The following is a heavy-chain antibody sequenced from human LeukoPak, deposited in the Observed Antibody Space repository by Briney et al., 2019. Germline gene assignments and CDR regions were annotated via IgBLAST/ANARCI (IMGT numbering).Heavy chain of an antibody. CDR1: GGSISTGGYY. J-gene: IGHJ3*02. D-gene: IGHD3-3*01. Sequence: PSGTLSLTCTVSGGSISTGGYYWSWIRQPPGKGLEWIGYIYYSGSTNYNPSLKSRVTISVDTSKNQFSLKLSSVTAADTAVYYCARGRQYYDFWSGYGGSGAFDIWGQGTMVTVSS. V-gene: IGHV4-61*08. CDR3: ARGRQYYDFWSGYGGSGAFDI. CDR2: IYYSGST.